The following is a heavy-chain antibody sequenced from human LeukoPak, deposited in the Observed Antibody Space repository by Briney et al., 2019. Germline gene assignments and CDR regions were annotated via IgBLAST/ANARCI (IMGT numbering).Heavy chain of an antibody. D-gene: IGHD7-27*01. Sequence: GGSLRLSCAASGFTFNSYEMNWVRQAPGKGLEWVSYISDTGATIYYADSVKGRFTVSRDNAKNSLYLQMNSLRTEDTAVYYCARTWGSYYFDYWGQGTLVTVSS. CDR3: ARTWGSYYFDY. CDR1: GFTFNSYE. CDR2: ISDTGATI. V-gene: IGHV3-48*03. J-gene: IGHJ4*02.